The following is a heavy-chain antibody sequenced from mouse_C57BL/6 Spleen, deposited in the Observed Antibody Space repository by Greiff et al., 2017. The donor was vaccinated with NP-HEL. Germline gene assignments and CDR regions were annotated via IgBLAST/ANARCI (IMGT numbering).Heavy chain of an antibody. CDR3: AREEGDGYPFAY. D-gene: IGHD2-3*01. CDR1: GYTFTSYW. Sequence: QVQLQQPGAELVKPGASVKLSCKASGYTFTSYWMHWVKQRPGQGLEWIGMIHPNSGSTNYNEKFKSKATLTVDQSSSTAYMQLSSLTSEDSAVYYCAREEGDGYPFAYWGQGTLVTVSA. CDR2: IHPNSGST. V-gene: IGHV1-64*01. J-gene: IGHJ3*01.